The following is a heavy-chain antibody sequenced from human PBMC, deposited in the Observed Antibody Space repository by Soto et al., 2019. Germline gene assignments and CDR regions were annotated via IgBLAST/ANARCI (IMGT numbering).Heavy chain of an antibody. D-gene: IGHD6-19*01. Sequence: EVQLLESGGGLVQHGGSLRLSCAASGFTFSSYAMSWVRQAPGTGLEWVSAISGSGGSTYYADSVKGRFTIARDNSKNTLYLQMNSRRAEDTAVYYCGQGRSSGCYANWFDPWGQGTLVTVSS. CDR3: GQGRSSGCYANWFDP. V-gene: IGHV3-23*01. CDR2: ISGSGGST. CDR1: GFTFSSYA. J-gene: IGHJ5*02.